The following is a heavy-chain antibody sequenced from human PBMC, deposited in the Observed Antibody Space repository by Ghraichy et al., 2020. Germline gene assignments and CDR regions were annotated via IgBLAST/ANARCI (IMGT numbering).Heavy chain of an antibody. CDR2: IKQDGSEK. J-gene: IGHJ5*02. Sequence: GESLNISCAASGFTFSSYWMSWVRQAPGKGLEWVANIKQDGSEKYYVDSVKGRFTISRDNAKNSLYLQMNSLRAEDTAVYYCARDPWRGVVAATPPPHAWGQGTLVTVSS. D-gene: IGHD2-15*01. V-gene: IGHV3-7*03. CDR3: ARDPWRGVVAATPPPHA. CDR1: GFTFSSYW.